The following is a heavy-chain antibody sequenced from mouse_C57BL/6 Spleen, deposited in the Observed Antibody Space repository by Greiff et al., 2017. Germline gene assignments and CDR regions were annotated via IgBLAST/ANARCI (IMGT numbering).Heavy chain of an antibody. CDR1: GFSLTSYG. V-gene: IGHV2-2*01. CDR3: ARRDSNYGYFDY. J-gene: IGHJ2*01. CDR2: IWRGGST. Sequence: VKLVESGPGLVQPSQSLSITCTVSGFSLTSYGVHWVRQSPGKGLEWLGVIWRGGSTDYNAAFISRLSISKDNSKSQVFFKMNSLQADDTAIYYCARRDSNYGYFDYWGQGTTLTVSS. D-gene: IGHD2-5*01.